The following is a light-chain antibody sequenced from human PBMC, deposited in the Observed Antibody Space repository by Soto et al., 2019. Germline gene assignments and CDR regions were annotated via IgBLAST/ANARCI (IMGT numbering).Light chain of an antibody. CDR2: GAS. CDR1: QSVASRY. J-gene: IGKJ1*01. V-gene: IGKV3-20*01. Sequence: EIVLTQSPGTLSLSPGERATLSCRASQSVASRYLAWYQHKPGQAPRLLIYGASNRATGIPDRFSGSGSGTDFPLTISRLEPEDFAVYYCEQYSTSLTWTFGQGTKVEI. CDR3: EQYSTSLTWT.